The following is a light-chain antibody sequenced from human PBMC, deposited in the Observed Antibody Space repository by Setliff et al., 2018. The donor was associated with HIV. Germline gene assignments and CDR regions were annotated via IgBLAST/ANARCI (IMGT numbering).Light chain of an antibody. V-gene: IGLV2-23*02. J-gene: IGLJ1*01. CDR3: CSYVGASIYV. Sequence: HSALTQPASVSGSPGQSITISCTGTRSDVGTYNLVSWYQQHPGKVPKLTIYEVSKRPSGVSNRFSGSKSDNTASLTISGLQAEDEADYYCCSYVGASIYVFGTGTKV. CDR2: EVS. CDR1: RSDVGTYNL.